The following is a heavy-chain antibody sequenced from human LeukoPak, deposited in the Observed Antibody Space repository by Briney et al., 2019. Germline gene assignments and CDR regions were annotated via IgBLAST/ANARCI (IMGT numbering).Heavy chain of an antibody. CDR2: INPHNGGT. V-gene: IGHV1-2*02. D-gene: IGHD6-6*01. CDR1: GYTFTGYY. Sequence: GASVKVSFKASGYTFTGYYVHWVRQAPGQGLEWMGWINPHNGGTNYAQKFQGRVTMTRDTSISTAYMELNRLRSDDTAVYYCARNGAIAARPSLGYYYMDVWGKGTTVTVSS. J-gene: IGHJ6*03. CDR3: ARNGAIAARPSLGYYYMDV.